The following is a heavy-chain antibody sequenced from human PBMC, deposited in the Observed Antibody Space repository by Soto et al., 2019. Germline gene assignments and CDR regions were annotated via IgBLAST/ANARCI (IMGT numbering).Heavy chain of an antibody. J-gene: IGHJ4*02. CDR3: AKDSPSHVGGWELPFDY. V-gene: IGHV3-23*01. D-gene: IGHD2-21*01. CDR1: GLTFGSYA. Sequence: PGGSLRLSCAASGLTFGSYAMSWVRQAPGKGLEWVSAISGSGGTTYYADSVMGRFTISRDNSENPLYLQMNSLRADDTAVYYCAKDSPSHVGGWELPFDYWGQGTLVTVSS. CDR2: ISGSGGTT.